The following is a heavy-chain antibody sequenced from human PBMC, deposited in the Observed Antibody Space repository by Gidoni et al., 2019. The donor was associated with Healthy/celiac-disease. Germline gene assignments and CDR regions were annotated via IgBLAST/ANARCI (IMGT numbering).Heavy chain of an antibody. CDR1: GFTFSSYA. CDR2: ISGSGGST. V-gene: IGHV3-23*01. D-gene: IGHD3-3*01. Sequence: EVQLLESGGGLVQPGGSLRITCAASGFTFSSYALSWVRQAPGQGLEWVSAISGSGGSTYYADSVKGRFTISRDNSKNTLYLQMNSLRAEDTAVYYCATHRLRFLEWLLENDAFDIWGQGTMVTVSS. J-gene: IGHJ3*02. CDR3: ATHRLRFLEWLLENDAFDI.